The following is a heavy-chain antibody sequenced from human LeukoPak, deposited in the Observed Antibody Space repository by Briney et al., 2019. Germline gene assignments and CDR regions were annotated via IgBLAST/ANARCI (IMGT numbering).Heavy chain of an antibody. CDR2: ISAYNGNT. Sequence: ASVKVSCKASGYTFTSYGISWVRQAPGQGLEWMGWISAYNGNTNYAQKLQGRVTMTTDTSTSTAYMELRSLRSDDTAVYYCARGPIIDIVIVPAADDYYYMDVWGKGTTVTVSS. J-gene: IGHJ6*03. V-gene: IGHV1-18*01. CDR3: ARGPIIDIVIVPAADDYYYMDV. CDR1: GYTFTSYG. D-gene: IGHD2-2*01.